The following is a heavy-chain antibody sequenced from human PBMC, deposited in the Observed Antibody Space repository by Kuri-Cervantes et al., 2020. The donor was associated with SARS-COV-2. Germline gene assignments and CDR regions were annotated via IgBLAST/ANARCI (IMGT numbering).Heavy chain of an antibody. Sequence: GESLKISCAASGFTFSSYAMHWVRQAPGKGLEWVAVITYDGSKKYYADSVKGRFTISRDNSKNTLYLQMNSLRAEDTAVYYCARQAGLVELLAESDYWGQGTLVTVSS. J-gene: IGHJ4*02. V-gene: IGHV3-30-3*01. CDR3: ARQAGLVELLAESDY. CDR2: ITYDGSKK. CDR1: GFTFSSYA. D-gene: IGHD1-26*01.